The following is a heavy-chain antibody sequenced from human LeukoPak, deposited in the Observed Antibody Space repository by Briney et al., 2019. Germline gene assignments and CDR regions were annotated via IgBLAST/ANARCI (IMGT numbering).Heavy chain of an antibody. CDR1: GGSFSGYY. CDR2: INHSGST. D-gene: IGHD6-6*01. J-gene: IGHJ6*02. V-gene: IGHV4-34*01. CDR3: ARGLSSSSYYYYGMDV. Sequence: SETLSLTCAVYGGSFSGYYWSWIRQSPGKGLEWIGEINHSGSTKYNPSLKSRVSISVDTSKNQFSLKLRFVTAAGTAVYYCARGLSSSSYYYYGMDVWGQGTTVTVSS.